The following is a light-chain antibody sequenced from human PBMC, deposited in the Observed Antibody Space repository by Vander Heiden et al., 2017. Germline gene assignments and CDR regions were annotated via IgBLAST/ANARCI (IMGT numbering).Light chain of an antibody. CDR2: AAS. Sequence: MTQSPSSLSASVGDRVTITCRASQAISNYLAWYQQKPGKVPKLLIYAASTLQSGVPSRFSGSGSGTDFTLTISSLQPEDVATYYCQKYNSDPYTFGQGTKLEIK. CDR1: QAISNY. CDR3: QKYNSDPYT. J-gene: IGKJ2*01. V-gene: IGKV1-27*01.